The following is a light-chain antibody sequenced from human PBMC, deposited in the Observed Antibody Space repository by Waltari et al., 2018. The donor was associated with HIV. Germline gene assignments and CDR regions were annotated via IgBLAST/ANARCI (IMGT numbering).Light chain of an antibody. Sequence: QSVLTQPPSVSAAPGQRVTIPCSGSRSNIEDNNVSWYQQLPGTAPTLLIYYNNKRVSGGPGRFSGSKSGTAATLGITGLQTGDEADYFCGTWDSDLRAVVFGGGTKLTVL. J-gene: IGLJ2*01. V-gene: IGLV1-51*01. CDR2: YNN. CDR3: GTWDSDLRAVV. CDR1: RSNIEDNN.